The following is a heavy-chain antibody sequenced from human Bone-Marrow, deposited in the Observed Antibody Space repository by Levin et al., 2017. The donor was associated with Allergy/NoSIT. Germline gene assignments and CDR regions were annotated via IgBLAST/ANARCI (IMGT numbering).Heavy chain of an antibody. V-gene: IGHV3-21*01. D-gene: IGHD3-22*01. J-gene: IGHJ3*02. Sequence: GGSLRLSCSASGFTFSSYAMNWVRQAPGKGLEWVASISNSGSYIYNADSLKGRFTISRDNAKNSLSLQMNSLRAEDTAVYYCARTAEVIGAFDIWGHGTMVTVS. CDR1: GFTFSSYA. CDR2: ISNSGSYI. CDR3: ARTAEVIGAFDI.